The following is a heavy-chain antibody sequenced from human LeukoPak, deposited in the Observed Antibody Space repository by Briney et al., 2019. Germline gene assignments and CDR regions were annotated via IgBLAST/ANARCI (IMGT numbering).Heavy chain of an antibody. Sequence: GGSLRLSCAASGFTFSRYSVNWVRQAPGKGLEWVSSISSSSSYIYYADSVKGRFTISRDNAKNSLYLQMNSLRAEDTAVYYCASTSRGGYDSRAFDYWGQGTLVTVSS. CDR1: GFTFSRYS. J-gene: IGHJ4*02. V-gene: IGHV3-21*01. D-gene: IGHD5-12*01. CDR3: ASTSRGGYDSRAFDY. CDR2: ISSSSSYI.